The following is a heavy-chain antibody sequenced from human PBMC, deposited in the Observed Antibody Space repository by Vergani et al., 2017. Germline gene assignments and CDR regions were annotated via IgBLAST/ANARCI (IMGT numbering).Heavy chain of an antibody. Sequence: QVQLQESGPGLVKPSETLSLTCTVSGGSISSYYWSWIRQPAGKGLVWIGRIYTSGSTNYNPSLKSRVTMSVDTSKNQFSLKLSSVTAADTAVYYCARERSYGGNSGWFDPWGQGTLVTVSS. CDR1: GGSISSYY. CDR2: IYTSGST. J-gene: IGHJ5*02. CDR3: ARERSYGGNSGWFDP. D-gene: IGHD4-23*01. V-gene: IGHV4-4*07.